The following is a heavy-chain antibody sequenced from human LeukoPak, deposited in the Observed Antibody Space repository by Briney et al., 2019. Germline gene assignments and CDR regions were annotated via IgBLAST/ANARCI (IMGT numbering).Heavy chain of an antibody. Sequence: PSETLSLTCAVYGGSFSGYYWSWIRQPPGKGLEWIGEINHSGSTNYNPSLKSRVTISVDTSKNQFSLKLSSVTAADTAVYYRASLGTISHYYYYGMDVWGQGTTVTVSS. J-gene: IGHJ6*02. D-gene: IGHD5-12*01. CDR2: INHSGST. CDR1: GGSFSGYY. CDR3: ASLGTISHYYYYGMDV. V-gene: IGHV4-34*01.